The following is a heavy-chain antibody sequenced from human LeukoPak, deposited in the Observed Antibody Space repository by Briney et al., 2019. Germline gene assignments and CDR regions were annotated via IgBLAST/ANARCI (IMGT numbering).Heavy chain of an antibody. CDR1: GYTFTSYD. CDR2: MNPNSGNT. V-gene: IGHV1-8*01. J-gene: IGHJ6*02. Sequence: ASVKVSCKASGYTFTSYDINWVRQATGQGLEWMGWMNPNSGNTGYAQKFQGRVTMTRNTSISTAYMELSSLRSEDTAVYYCAIVGTVRGNYYYYGMDVWGQGTTVTVSS. CDR3: AIVGTVRGNYYYYGMDV. D-gene: IGHD1-26*01.